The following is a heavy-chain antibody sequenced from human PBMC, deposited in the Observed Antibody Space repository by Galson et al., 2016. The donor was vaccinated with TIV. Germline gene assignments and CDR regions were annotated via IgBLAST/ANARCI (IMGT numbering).Heavy chain of an antibody. Sequence: SLRLSCAASGFDVSRHYMSWVRQAPGKGPDWVSFVYSTGSTKYADSVKGRFTISRDSSENTVFLQMNSLRAEDTAVYYCARHLSAADYFGMDVWGQGTTVTVSS. V-gene: IGHV3-53*01. D-gene: IGHD2-15*01. CDR2: VYSTGST. J-gene: IGHJ6*02. CDR3: ARHLSAADYFGMDV. CDR1: GFDVSRHY.